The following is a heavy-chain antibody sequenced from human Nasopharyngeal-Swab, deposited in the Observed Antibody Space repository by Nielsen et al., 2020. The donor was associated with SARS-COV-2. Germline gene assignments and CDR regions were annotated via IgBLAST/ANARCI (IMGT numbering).Heavy chain of an antibody. V-gene: IGHV3-9*01. CDR3: AKDSYSSSWVPHWYFDL. CDR1: GFTFDDYA. CDR2: ISWNSGSI. Sequence: SLKISCAASGFTFDDYAMHWVRQAPGKGLEWVSGISWNSGSIGYADSVKGRFTISRDNAKNSLYLQMNSLRAEDTALYYCAKDSYSSSWVPHWYFDLWGRGTLVTVSS. J-gene: IGHJ2*01. D-gene: IGHD6-13*01.